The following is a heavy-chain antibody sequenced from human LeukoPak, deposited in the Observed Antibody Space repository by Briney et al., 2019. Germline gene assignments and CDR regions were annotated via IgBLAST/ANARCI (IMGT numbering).Heavy chain of an antibody. CDR1: GFTFSSYE. D-gene: IGHD4-23*01. CDR3: ARVRWYGYFDY. CDR2: ISSSGSTI. V-gene: IGHV3-48*03. J-gene: IGHJ4*02. Sequence: GGSLRLSCAASGFTFSSYEMNWVRQAPGKGLEWVSYISSSGSTIYYADSVKGRFTISRDNAKNSLYLQMNSLRAEDTAVYYCARVRWYGYFDYRGQGTLVTVSS.